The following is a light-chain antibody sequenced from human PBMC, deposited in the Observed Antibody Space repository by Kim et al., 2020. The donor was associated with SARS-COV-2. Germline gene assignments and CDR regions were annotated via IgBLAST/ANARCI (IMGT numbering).Light chain of an antibody. CDR1: QSIDSY. J-gene: IGKJ1*01. CDR3: QQRTTWPPWT. V-gene: IGKV3-11*01. Sequence: LSPGERAPLSCRASQSIDSYLAWYQQRPGQPPRLLIYDASNRATGIPARFSGSGSGTDFTLSISSLEPEDFAVYYCQQRTTWPPWTFGQGTKLEI. CDR2: DAS.